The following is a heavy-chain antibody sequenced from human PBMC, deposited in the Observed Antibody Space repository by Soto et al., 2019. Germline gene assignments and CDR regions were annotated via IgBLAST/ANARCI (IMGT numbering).Heavy chain of an antibody. CDR2: ISSSSGYI. CDR1: GFTFSSFS. Sequence: PVESLSRSSRTSGFTFSSFSVSWVRQAPGKGLEWVSSISSSSGYIYYADSVKGRFTISRDNAKNSLYLQMNSLRAEDMAVYYCLSGYNQRWGQGT. J-gene: IGHJ4*02. V-gene: IGHV3-21*01. CDR3: LSGYNQR. D-gene: IGHD1-20*01.